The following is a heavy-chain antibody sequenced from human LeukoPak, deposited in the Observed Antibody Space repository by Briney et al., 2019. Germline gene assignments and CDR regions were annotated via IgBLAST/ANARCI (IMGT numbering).Heavy chain of an antibody. D-gene: IGHD2-15*01. CDR3: AREYCSGGSCYFDY. CDR1: GFTFSSYA. Sequence: GGSLRLSCAASGFTFSSYAMSWVRQAPGKGLEWVSAISGSGGSTYYADSVRGRFTISRDDSRKMLHLQMNILRAEDTAIYYCAREYCSGGSCYFDYWGQGTLVTVSS. V-gene: IGHV3-23*01. J-gene: IGHJ4*02. CDR2: ISGSGGST.